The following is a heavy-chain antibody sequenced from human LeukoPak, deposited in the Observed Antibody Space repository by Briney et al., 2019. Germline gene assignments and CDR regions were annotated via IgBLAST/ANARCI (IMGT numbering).Heavy chain of an antibody. CDR1: GFTLNTYG. Sequence: GGSLRLSCAASGFTLNTYGMHWVRQAPGKGLGWVAFIRFDGSNKYYADSVKGRFTISRDNSKNTLYLQMKRLRPEDTAVYYCARGDGYCSSASCSGNWGQGTLVTVSS. V-gene: IGHV3-30*02. CDR3: ARGDGYCSSASCSGN. J-gene: IGHJ4*02. D-gene: IGHD2-2*03. CDR2: IRFDGSNK.